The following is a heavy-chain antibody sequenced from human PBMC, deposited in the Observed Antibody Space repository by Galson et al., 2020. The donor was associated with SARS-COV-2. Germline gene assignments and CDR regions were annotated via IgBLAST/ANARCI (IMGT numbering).Heavy chain of an antibody. Sequence: GESLKISCAASGFTLSTYDIHWVRQATGKGLEWLSYIGTTSDTYYSDSVKGRFTISRENGKNSVYLQMNGLRAGDTAVYYCARGGSDDLTDALDIWGQGTMVAVSS. CDR2: IGTTSDT. J-gene: IGHJ3*02. D-gene: IGHD1-1*01. CDR3: ARGGSDDLTDALDI. CDR1: GFTLSTYD. V-gene: IGHV3-13*04.